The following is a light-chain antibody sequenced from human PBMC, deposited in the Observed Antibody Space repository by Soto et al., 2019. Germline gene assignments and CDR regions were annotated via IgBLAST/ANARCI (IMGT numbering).Light chain of an antibody. Sequence: EIVLTQSPGTLSLSPGERATLSCRASQSVSSSYLAWYQQKPGQAPRLLIYGASTRATGIPARFSGSGSGTEFTLTISSLQSEDFAVYYCQQYNNWPGITFGQGTRREIK. V-gene: IGKV3-15*01. CDR3: QQYNNWPGIT. CDR2: GAS. J-gene: IGKJ5*01. CDR1: QSVSSSY.